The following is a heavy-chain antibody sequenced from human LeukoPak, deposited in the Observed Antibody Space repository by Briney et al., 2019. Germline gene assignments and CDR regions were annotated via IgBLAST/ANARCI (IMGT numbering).Heavy chain of an antibody. Sequence: SETLSLTCTVSGGSISSYYWSWIRRPPGKGLEWIGYIYYSGSTNYNPSLKSRVTMSVDTSKNQFSLKLTSVTDADTAVYYCARDAYYYDGSGYYVVDYWGQGTLVTVSS. D-gene: IGHD3-22*01. CDR2: IYYSGST. CDR1: GGSISSYY. J-gene: IGHJ4*02. CDR3: ARDAYYYDGSGYYVVDY. V-gene: IGHV4-59*12.